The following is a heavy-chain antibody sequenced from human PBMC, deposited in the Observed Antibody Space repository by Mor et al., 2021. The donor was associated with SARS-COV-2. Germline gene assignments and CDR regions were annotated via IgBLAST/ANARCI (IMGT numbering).Heavy chain of an antibody. V-gene: IGHV3-21*01. CDR2: ISSSSSYI. Sequence: VSSISSSSSYIYYADSVKGRFTISRDNAKNSLYLQMNSLRAEDTAVYYCARVVPYYYYYMDVWGKGTTVT. J-gene: IGHJ6*03. CDR3: ARVVPYYYYYMDV.